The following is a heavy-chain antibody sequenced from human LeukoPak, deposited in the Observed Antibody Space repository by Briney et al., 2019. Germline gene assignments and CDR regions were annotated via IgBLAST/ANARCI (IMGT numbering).Heavy chain of an antibody. CDR3: ARHSLPGTTPFDY. CDR2: INPSDYSK. CDR1: GYTFINYY. D-gene: IGHD1-1*01. V-gene: IGHV1-46*01. Sequence: ASVKVSCKASGYTFINYYMHWLRQAPGQGLEWVGVINPSDYSKTYEQKFQGRLTMTRDTSTSTVYMDLSSLRSEATAIYYCARHSLPGTTPFDYWGQGTLVTVSS. J-gene: IGHJ4*02.